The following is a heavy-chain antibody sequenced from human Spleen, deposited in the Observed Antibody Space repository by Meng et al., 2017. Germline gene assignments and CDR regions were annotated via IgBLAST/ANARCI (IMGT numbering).Heavy chain of an antibody. CDR2: INNDGDNR. J-gene: IGHJ4*02. CDR1: GFTFSSCG. CDR3: AKDRDGYNYSCFDY. Sequence: GESLKISCVASGFTFSSCGMAWVRQAPGKGLEWVSTINNDGDNRHYADSVKGRFIISRDNSKDTFYLQMNSLRAEDTAVYYCAKDRDGYNYSCFDYWGQGTLVTVSS. D-gene: IGHD5-24*01. V-gene: IGHV3-23*03.